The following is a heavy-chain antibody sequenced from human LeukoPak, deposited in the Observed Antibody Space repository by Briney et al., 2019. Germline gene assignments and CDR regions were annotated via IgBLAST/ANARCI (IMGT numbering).Heavy chain of an antibody. D-gene: IGHD6-13*01. Sequence: PGGSLRLSCAASGFSVTSNHMNWVRQAPGKGLEMVSIIYTGGTTHYADSLNDRFTISRDDSINTLYLQMNSLRAEDTAVYYCAKVGRQQLVIYAFDIWGQGTMVTVSS. V-gene: IGHV3-66*01. CDR3: AKVGRQQLVIYAFDI. J-gene: IGHJ3*02. CDR1: GFSVTSNH. CDR2: IYTGGTT.